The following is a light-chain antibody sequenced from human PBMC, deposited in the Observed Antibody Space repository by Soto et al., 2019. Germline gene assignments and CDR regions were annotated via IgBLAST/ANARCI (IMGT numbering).Light chain of an antibody. CDR2: DAS. V-gene: IGKV3-11*01. CDR1: QSVSSY. J-gene: IGKJ4*01. CDR3: QQRSNWPIP. Sequence: EIVLTQSPGTLSLSPGEIATLSCRATQSVSSYLAWYQQKPGQAPMLLIYDASNRATGIPARFSGSGSGTDFTLTISSLEPEDFAVYYCQQRSNWPIPFGGGTKVEIK.